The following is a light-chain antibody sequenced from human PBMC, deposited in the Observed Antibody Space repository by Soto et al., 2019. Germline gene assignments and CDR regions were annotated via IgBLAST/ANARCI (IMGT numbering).Light chain of an antibody. CDR2: RND. V-gene: IGLV1-47*01. Sequence: QSVLTQPPSASGTPGQRVTISCSGSSSNIGTNYVYWYRQLPGTAPKLLIHRNDQRPSVVPDRFSGSKSGTSASLAISGLRSEDEADYYRVAWDDSLSGPVFGGGTKLTVL. CDR3: VAWDDSLSGPV. CDR1: SSNIGTNY. J-gene: IGLJ2*01.